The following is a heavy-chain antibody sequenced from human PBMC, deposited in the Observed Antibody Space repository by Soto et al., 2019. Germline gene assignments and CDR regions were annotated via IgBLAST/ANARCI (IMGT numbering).Heavy chain of an antibody. Sequence: QLQLQESGSGLVRPSQTLSLTCAVSGDSISRGGYSWTWIRQPPGKALEWIGNIYDSGSTSYNPSLKSRVTISVDRSKNQFSLKLTSVTAXXXXXXXXXXGSSSYYDYGMDVWGQGTTVXVSS. D-gene: IGHD6-6*01. CDR2: IYDSGST. CDR3: XXGSSSYYDYGMDV. J-gene: IGHJ6*02. V-gene: IGHV4-30-2*01. CDR1: GDSISRGGYS.